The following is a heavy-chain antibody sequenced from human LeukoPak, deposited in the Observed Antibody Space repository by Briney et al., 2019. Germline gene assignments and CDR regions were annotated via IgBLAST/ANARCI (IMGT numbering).Heavy chain of an antibody. CDR1: GGSISSAAYY. CDR3: ARDRGYSYGVDS. D-gene: IGHD5-18*01. V-gene: IGHV4-31*03. J-gene: IGHJ4*02. Sequence: SETLSLTCTVSGGSISSAAYYWNWIRQHPGKDLEWIGYIYHSGITNYNPSLKSRVTISVDTSKNQFSLKLSSVTAADTAVYYCARDRGYSYGVDSWGQGTLVTVSS. CDR2: IYHSGIT.